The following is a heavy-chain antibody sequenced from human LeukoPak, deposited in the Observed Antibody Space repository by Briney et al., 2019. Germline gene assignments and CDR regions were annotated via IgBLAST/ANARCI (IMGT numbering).Heavy chain of an antibody. CDR2: ISWDGGST. Sequence: QSGGSLRLSCAASGFTFDDYTMHWVRQAPGKGLEWVSLISWDGGSTYYADSVKGRFTISRDNSKNSLYLQMNSLRTEDTALYYCAKERQRLYYYYGMDVWGQGTTVTVSS. V-gene: IGHV3-43*01. J-gene: IGHJ6*02. D-gene: IGHD1-1*01. CDR1: GFTFDDYT. CDR3: AKERQRLYYYYGMDV.